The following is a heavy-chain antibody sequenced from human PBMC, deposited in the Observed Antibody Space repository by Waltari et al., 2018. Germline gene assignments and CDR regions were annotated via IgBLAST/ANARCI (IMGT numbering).Heavy chain of an antibody. D-gene: IGHD3-16*01. CDR1: GYTFTGYY. CDR3: ARKVSRGGFDY. V-gene: IGHV1-2*06. CDR2: INPNSGGT. Sequence: QVQLVQSGAEVKKPGASVKVSCKASGYTFTGYYMHWVRQAPGQGLEWMGRINPNSGGTNSAQKFQGRVTMTRDTSISTAYMELSRLRSDDTAVYYCARKVSRGGFDYWGQGTLVTVSS. J-gene: IGHJ4*02.